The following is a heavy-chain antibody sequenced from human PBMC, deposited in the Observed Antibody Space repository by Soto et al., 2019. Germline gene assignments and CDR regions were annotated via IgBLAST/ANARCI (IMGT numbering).Heavy chain of an antibody. CDR1: GYTFTRYA. V-gene: IGHV1-3*01. D-gene: IGHD6-13*01. CDR3: VRRHVSATGIDWFDP. Sequence: EASVKVTCKASGYTFTRYAMHWVRQAPGQRLEWMGWINAANGDTKYSPKFQGSVTITRDTSASTAYMELSSLRSEDTAVYYCVRRHVSATGIDWFDPWGQGTLVTVSS. CDR2: INAANGDT. J-gene: IGHJ5*02.